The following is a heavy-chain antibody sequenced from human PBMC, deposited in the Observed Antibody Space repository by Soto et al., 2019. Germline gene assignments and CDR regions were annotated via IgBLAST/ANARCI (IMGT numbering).Heavy chain of an antibody. CDR3: ARETGYCSSTSCWGNWFDP. Sequence: GASVKVSCQASGGTFSSYTISWVRQAPGQRVEWMGIINPSGGSTSYAQKFQGRVTMTRDTSTSTVYMELSSLRSEDTAVYYCARETGYCSSTSCWGNWFDPWGQGTLVTVSS. CDR2: INPSGGST. CDR1: GGTFSSYT. J-gene: IGHJ5*02. V-gene: IGHV1-46*03. D-gene: IGHD2-2*03.